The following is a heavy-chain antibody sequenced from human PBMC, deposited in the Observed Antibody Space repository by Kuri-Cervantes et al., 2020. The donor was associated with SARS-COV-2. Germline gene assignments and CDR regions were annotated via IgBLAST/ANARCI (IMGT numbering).Heavy chain of an antibody. J-gene: IGHJ6*02. V-gene: IGHV1-69*13. Sequence: SVKVSCKFSGGTFSSYAISWVRQAPGQGLEWMGGIIPIFGTANYAQKFQGRVTITADESTSTAYMELSSLRSEDTAVYYCARGGEGSPPRGRYGMDVWGQGTTVTVSS. D-gene: IGHD2-21*01. CDR1: GGTFSSYA. CDR2: IIPIFGTA. CDR3: ARGGEGSPPRGRYGMDV.